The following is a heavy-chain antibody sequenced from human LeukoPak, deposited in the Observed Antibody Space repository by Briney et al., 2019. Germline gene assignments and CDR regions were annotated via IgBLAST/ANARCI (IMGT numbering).Heavy chain of an antibody. CDR3: ARDDNYYDSSGYYQ. CDR2: IYHSGST. J-gene: IGHJ4*02. V-gene: IGHV4-30-2*01. Sequence: PSQTLSLTCTVSGGSIGSGGYYWSWIRQPPGKGLEWIGYIYHSGSTYYNPSLKSRVTISVDRSKNQFSLKLSSVTAADTAVYYCARDDNYYDSSGYYQWGQGTLVTVSS. D-gene: IGHD3-22*01. CDR1: GGSIGSGGYY.